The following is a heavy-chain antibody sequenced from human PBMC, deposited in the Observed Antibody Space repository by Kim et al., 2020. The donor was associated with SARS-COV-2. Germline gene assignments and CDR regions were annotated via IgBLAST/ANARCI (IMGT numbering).Heavy chain of an antibody. CDR3: ARDSGDYVWGSYRSFYFDY. V-gene: IGHV3-11*06. J-gene: IGHJ4*02. Sequence: RFTIPRDNAKNSLYLQMNSLRAEDTAVYYCARDSGDYVWGSYRSFYFDYWGQGTLVTVSS. D-gene: IGHD3-16*02.